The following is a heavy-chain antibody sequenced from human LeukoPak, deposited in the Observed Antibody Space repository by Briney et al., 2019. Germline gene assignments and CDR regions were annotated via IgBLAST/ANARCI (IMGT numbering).Heavy chain of an antibody. J-gene: IGHJ4*02. CDR1: GGSISSYY. Sequence: SETLSLTCTVSGGSISSYYWSWIRQPPGKGLEWIGYIYYSGSTNYNPSLKSRVTISVDTSKNQFSLKLSSVTAADTAVYYCARHVGDGYNYYFDYWGQGTLVTVSS. CDR2: IYYSGST. CDR3: ARHVGDGYNYYFDY. V-gene: IGHV4-59*01. D-gene: IGHD5-24*01.